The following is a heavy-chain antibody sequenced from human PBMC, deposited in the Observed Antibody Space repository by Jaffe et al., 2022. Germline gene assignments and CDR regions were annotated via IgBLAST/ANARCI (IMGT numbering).Heavy chain of an antibody. CDR2: ISSSGGAT. Sequence: EVQLLESGGGLVQPGGSLRLSCAASGFSFSTYAMSWVRQAPGKGLEWVSLISSSGGATFYADSVRGRFTISRDNSKLFLRVNSLRVEDTAVYFCARVVWSGSYRFDYWGQGTLITVSS. D-gene: IGHD3-3*01. CDR1: GFSFSTYA. CDR3: ARVVWSGSYRFDY. V-gene: IGHV3-23*01. J-gene: IGHJ4*02.